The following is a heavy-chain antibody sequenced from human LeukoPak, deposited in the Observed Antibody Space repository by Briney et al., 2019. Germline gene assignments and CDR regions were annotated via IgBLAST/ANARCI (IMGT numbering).Heavy chain of an antibody. D-gene: IGHD2-15*01. J-gene: IGHJ6*02. CDR3: SRDCSHITCHQNTYYYYGMDV. Sequence: ASVKVSCKASGYTFIGYYMHWVRQAPGQGLEWMGWINPNSGGTNYAQKFQGRVTMTRDTSISTAYMELSRLRSDDTAVYYCSRDCSHITCHQNTYYYYGMDVWGQGTTVTVSS. CDR1: GYTFIGYY. CDR2: INPNSGGT. V-gene: IGHV1-2*02.